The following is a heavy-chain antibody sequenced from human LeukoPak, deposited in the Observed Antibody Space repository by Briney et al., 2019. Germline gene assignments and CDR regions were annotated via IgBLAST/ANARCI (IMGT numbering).Heavy chain of an antibody. CDR1: GYRFTDYW. D-gene: IGHD1-26*01. CDR2: IYPGDSDT. Sequence: GESLKISCKTSGYRFTDYWIGWVRQLPGKGLEWMGIIYPGDSDTRYSPSFQGQVTISADKSISTAYLQWSSLKASDTAMYYCARHVYRGTVIDYWGQGTLVIVSS. V-gene: IGHV5-51*01. CDR3: ARHVYRGTVIDY. J-gene: IGHJ4*02.